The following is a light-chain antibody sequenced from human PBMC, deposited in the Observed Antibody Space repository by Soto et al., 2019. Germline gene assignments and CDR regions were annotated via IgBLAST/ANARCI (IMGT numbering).Light chain of an antibody. J-gene: IGKJ4*01. V-gene: IGKV3-20*01. CDR1: QSVASNY. CDR3: QQYGGSPLVT. Sequence: VLTQSPDTLSLSPGERATLSCRASQSVASNYLAWYQQKPGQAPRLLISGASSRASGIPDRFSGSGSGTDFTLIISRLDPEDFAVYYCQQYGGSPLVTFGGGTKVEIK. CDR2: GAS.